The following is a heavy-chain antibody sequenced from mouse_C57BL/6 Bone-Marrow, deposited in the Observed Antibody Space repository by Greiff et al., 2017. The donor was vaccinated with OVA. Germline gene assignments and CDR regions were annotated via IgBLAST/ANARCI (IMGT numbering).Heavy chain of an antibody. V-gene: IGHV1-81*01. CDR2: IYPRSGNT. Sequence: QVHVKQSGAELARPGASVKLSCKASGYTFTSYGISWVKQRTGQGLEWIGEIYPRSGNTYYNEKFKGKATLTADKSSSTAYMELRSLTSEDSAVYFCARPSITTVVATDYWGQGTTLTVSS. CDR3: ARPSITTVVATDY. CDR1: GYTFTSYG. D-gene: IGHD1-1*01. J-gene: IGHJ2*01.